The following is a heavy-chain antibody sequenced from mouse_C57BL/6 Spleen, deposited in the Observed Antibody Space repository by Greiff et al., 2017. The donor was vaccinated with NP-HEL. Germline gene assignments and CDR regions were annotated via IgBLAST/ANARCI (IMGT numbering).Heavy chain of an antibody. CDR1: GYAFSSYW. V-gene: IGHV1-80*01. CDR3: ARSRKDSGWFAY. CDR2: IYPGDGDT. Sequence: QVQLKESGAELVKPGASVKISCKASGYAFSSYWMNWVKQRPGKGLEWIGQIYPGDGDTNYNGKFKGKATLTADKSSSTAYMQLSSLTSEDSAVYFCARSRKDSGWFAYWGQGTLVTVSA. J-gene: IGHJ3*01.